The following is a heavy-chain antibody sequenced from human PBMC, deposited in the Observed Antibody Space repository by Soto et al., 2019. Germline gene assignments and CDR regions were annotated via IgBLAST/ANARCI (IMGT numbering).Heavy chain of an antibody. CDR3: ASEISVAAAGNFDY. D-gene: IGHD6-13*01. J-gene: IGHJ4*02. CDR1: GYTFTSCY. CDR2: INPSGGST. V-gene: IGHV1-46*01. Sequence: ASVKVSCKASGYTFTSCYMHWVRQAPGQGLEWMGIINPSGGSTSYAQKFQGRVTVTRDTSTSTVYMELSSLRSEDTAVYYCASEISVAAAGNFDYWRQGTLVTV.